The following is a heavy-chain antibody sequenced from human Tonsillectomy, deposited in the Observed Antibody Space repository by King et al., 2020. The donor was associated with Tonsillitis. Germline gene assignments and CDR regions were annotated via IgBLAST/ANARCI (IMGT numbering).Heavy chain of an antibody. J-gene: IGHJ4*02. CDR1: GITFINAW. Sequence: VQLVESGGGFVKPGGSLRLSCAASGITFINAWMSWVRQAPGKGLEWGGRIKRTTDGGATDYAAPGRGRFSISRDDSHNTLYLHMLGLRTEDTAVYYCIPEPGDYEDYWGQGAVVTVSS. CDR2: IKRTTDGGAT. CDR3: IPEPGDYEDY. D-gene: IGHD4-17*01. V-gene: IGHV3-15*01.